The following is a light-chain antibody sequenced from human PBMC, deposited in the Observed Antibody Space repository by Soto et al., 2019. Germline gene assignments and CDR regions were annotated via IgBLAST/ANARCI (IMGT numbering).Light chain of an antibody. CDR2: AAS. V-gene: IGKV1-39*01. Sequence: DIQMTQSPSSLSAFAGDRVTITCRASQSISSYLNWYRQKSGKAPKLLIYAASSVQSGVPTRFSGSGSGTDFTLTISSLQFDDFATYYCQQSYTTPWTFGQGTKVEIK. J-gene: IGKJ1*01. CDR1: QSISSY. CDR3: QQSYTTPWT.